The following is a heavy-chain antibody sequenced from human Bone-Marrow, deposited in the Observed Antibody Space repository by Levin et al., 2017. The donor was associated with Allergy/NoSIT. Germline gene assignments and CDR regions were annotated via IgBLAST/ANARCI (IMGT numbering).Heavy chain of an antibody. CDR1: GYTFTSYW. J-gene: IGHJ5*02. CDR3: ARHTFGVVNSSSWFDP. V-gene: IGHV5-51*01. CDR2: VYPGDSDT. D-gene: IGHD3-3*01. Sequence: GGSLRLSCKGSGYTFTSYWIGWVRQMPGKGLEWMGIVYPGDSDTRYSPSFQGQVTISADKSISTAYLQWSSLKASDTAMYYCARHTFGVVNSSSWFDPWGQGTLVTVSS.